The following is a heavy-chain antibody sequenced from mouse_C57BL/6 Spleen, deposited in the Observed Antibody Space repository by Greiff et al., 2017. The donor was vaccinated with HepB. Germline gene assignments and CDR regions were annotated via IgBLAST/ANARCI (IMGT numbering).Heavy chain of an antibody. D-gene: IGHD2-4*01. CDR2: ISDGGSYT. Sequence: EVQVVESGGGLVKPGGSLKLSCAASGFTFSSYAMSWVRQTPEKRLEWVATISDGGSYTYYPDNVKGRFTISRDNAKNNLYLQMSHLKSEDTAMYYCAREGIYYDYDGSYFDYWGQGTTLTVSS. V-gene: IGHV5-4*01. CDR1: GFTFSSYA. CDR3: AREGIYYDYDGSYFDY. J-gene: IGHJ2*01.